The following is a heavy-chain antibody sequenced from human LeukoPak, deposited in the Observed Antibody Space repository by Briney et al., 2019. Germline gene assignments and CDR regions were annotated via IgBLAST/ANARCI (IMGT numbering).Heavy chain of an antibody. CDR2: ISYDGSNK. Sequence: GGSLRLSCAASGFTFSSYAMHWVRQAPGKGLEWVAVISYDGSNKYYADSVKGRSTISRDNSKNTLYLQMNSLRAEDTAVYYCARGLLLYSSYMDVWGKGTTVTVSS. V-gene: IGHV3-30*01. CDR1: GFTFSSYA. D-gene: IGHD6-13*01. CDR3: ARGLLLYSSYMDV. J-gene: IGHJ6*03.